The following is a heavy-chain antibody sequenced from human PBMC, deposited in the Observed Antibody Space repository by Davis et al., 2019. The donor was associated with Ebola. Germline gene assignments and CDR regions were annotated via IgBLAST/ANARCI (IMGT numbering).Heavy chain of an antibody. V-gene: IGHV3-74*01. D-gene: IGHD1-20*01. CDR3: ASGGGNWNGIDY. Sequence: PGGSLRLSCAASGFTFSSYWMHWVRQAPGKGLVWVSRINSDGSSTSYADSVKGRFTISRDNAKNTLYLQMNSLRAEDTAVYYCASGGGNWNGIDYWGQGTLVTVSS. CDR1: GFTFSSYW. J-gene: IGHJ4*02. CDR2: INSDGSST.